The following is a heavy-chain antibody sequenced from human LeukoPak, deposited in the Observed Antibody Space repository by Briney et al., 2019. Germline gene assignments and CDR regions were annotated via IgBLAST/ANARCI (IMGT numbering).Heavy chain of an antibody. V-gene: IGHV1-46*01. CDR2: INPSGATT. Sequence: GASVKVSCKASGYTFTSYYIHWVRQAPGQGLEWMGMINPSGATTTYAQNFQGRVTMTRDTSTRTAYMELSSLRSEDTAVYYCAKEGNSGWVPKYWGQGTLVTVSS. CDR3: AKEGNSGWVPKY. J-gene: IGHJ4*02. D-gene: IGHD6-19*01. CDR1: GYTFTSYY.